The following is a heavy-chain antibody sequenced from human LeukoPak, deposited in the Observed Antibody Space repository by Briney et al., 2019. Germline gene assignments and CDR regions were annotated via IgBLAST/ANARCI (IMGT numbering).Heavy chain of an antibody. J-gene: IGHJ4*02. CDR1: GYTFTSYD. D-gene: IGHD1-1*01. CDR2: MNPNSGNT. Sequence: GASVKVSCKASGYTFTSYDINWVRQATGQGLEWMGWMNPNSGNTGYAQKFQGRVTMTRNTSISTAYMELSSLRSEDTAVYYCARDTGGTGAPEFDYWGQGTLVTVSS. V-gene: IGHV1-8*01. CDR3: ARDTGGTGAPEFDY.